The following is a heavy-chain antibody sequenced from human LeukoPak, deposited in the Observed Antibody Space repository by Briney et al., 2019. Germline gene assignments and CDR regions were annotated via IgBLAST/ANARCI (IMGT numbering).Heavy chain of an antibody. D-gene: IGHD5-18*01. CDR1: GYTFTSYA. CDR2: INANTGNP. J-gene: IGHJ4*02. CDR3: AKDSSYGHSYFDY. V-gene: IGHV7-4-1*02. Sequence: ASVKVSCKASGYTFTSYAMNWVRQAPGQGLEWMGWINANTGNPTYAQGFTGRFVFSLDTSVSTAYLQMNSLRAEDTAVYYCAKDSSYGHSYFDYWGQGTLVTVSS.